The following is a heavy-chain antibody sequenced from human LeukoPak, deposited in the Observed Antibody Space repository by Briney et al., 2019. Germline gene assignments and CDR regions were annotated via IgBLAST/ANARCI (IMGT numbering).Heavy chain of an antibody. Sequence: ASVKVSCKASGYTFTGYYMHWVRQAPGQGLEWMGWINPNSGGTNYAQKFQGRVTMTRDTSISTAYMELSRLRSDDTAAYYCARSYYYGSAPSDYWGQGTLVTVSS. D-gene: IGHD3-10*01. CDR2: INPNSGGT. J-gene: IGHJ4*02. CDR1: GYTFTGYY. V-gene: IGHV1-2*02. CDR3: ARSYYYGSAPSDY.